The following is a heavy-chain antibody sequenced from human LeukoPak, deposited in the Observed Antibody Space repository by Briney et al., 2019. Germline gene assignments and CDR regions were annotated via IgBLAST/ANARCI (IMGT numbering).Heavy chain of an antibody. CDR2: INWTGDST. CDR3: ARGGRGS. D-gene: IGHD5-12*01. Sequence: GGSLRLSCAASGFNFDEYGMIWVRQGLGKGLEWVSGINWTGDSTGYADSVKGRFTISRDNAKNSLYLQMNSLRAEDTALYYCARGGRGSWGQGTPGSPS. V-gene: IGHV3-20*04. CDR1: GFNFDEYG. J-gene: IGHJ1*01.